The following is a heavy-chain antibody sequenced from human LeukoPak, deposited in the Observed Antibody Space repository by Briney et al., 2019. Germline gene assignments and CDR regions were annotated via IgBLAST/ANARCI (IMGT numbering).Heavy chain of an antibody. CDR1: GYTFTGYY. CDR3: ASPPYYYDSSGPHGAFDI. V-gene: IGHV1-2*06. CDR2: INPNSGGT. D-gene: IGHD3-22*01. J-gene: IGHJ3*02. Sequence: ASVKVSCKASGYTFTGYYMHWVRQAPGQGLEWMGRINPNSGGTNYAQKFQGRVTMTRDTSISTAYMELSRLRSDDTAVYYCASPPYYYDSSGPHGAFDIWGQGTMVTVSS.